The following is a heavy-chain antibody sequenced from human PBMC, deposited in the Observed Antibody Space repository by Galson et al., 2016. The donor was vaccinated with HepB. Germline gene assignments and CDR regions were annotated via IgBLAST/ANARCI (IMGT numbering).Heavy chain of an antibody. CDR1: GFSLNMFW. CDR3: ARGRSHAY. Sequence: SLRLSCATSGFSLNMFWLSWVRQAPGKGLEWVANINQDGSETHYVDSVKGRFTISRDNAKDSLYPQVNSLRVEEKAVYYCARGRSHAYWGQGTLVTVSS. J-gene: IGHJ4*02. CDR2: INQDGSET. D-gene: IGHD3-10*01. V-gene: IGHV3-7*01.